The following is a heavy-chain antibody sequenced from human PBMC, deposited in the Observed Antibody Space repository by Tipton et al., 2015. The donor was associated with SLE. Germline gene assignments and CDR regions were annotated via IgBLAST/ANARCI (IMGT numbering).Heavy chain of an antibody. CDR2: ISDTGGGS. D-gene: IGHD5-12*01. Sequence: SLRLSCAASGFTFSTYAMSWVRQAPGKGLEWVSGISDTGGGSYYADSVKGRFTISRDNAKNSLYLQMNSLRAEDTAVYYCAKRLLAGGYDWGDDAFDIWGQGTMVTVSS. J-gene: IGHJ3*02. CDR3: AKRLLAGGYDWGDDAFDI. V-gene: IGHV3-23*01. CDR1: GFTFSTYA.